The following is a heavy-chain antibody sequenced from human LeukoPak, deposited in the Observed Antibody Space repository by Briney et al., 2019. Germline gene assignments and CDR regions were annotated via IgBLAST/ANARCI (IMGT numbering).Heavy chain of an antibody. J-gene: IGHJ1*01. D-gene: IGHD6-13*01. CDR3: ARSITSSWYGDFQH. V-gene: IGHV4-59*01. CDR1: GGSMSGYF. Sequence: PSETLSLTCTVSGGSMSGYFCSWIRQPPGKGLGWIGYIYYSGSTNYNPSLKSRVTISVDTSKNQFSLKLSSVTAADTAVYYCARSITSSWYGDFQHWGQGTLVTVSS. CDR2: IYYSGST.